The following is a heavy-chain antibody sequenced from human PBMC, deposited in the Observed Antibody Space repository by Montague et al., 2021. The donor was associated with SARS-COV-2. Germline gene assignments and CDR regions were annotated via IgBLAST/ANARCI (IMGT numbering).Heavy chain of an antibody. Sequence: TLSLTCTVSGGSISSGSYYWSWIRQPAGKGLEWIGRISISGSTNHNPSLKSRVTISVDTSKNQLSLKLSSVTAADTAVYYCAGDIAVAGLFDYWGQGTLVTVSS. J-gene: IGHJ4*02. CDR1: GGSISSGSYY. V-gene: IGHV4-61*02. D-gene: IGHD6-19*01. CDR2: ISISGST. CDR3: AGDIAVAGLFDY.